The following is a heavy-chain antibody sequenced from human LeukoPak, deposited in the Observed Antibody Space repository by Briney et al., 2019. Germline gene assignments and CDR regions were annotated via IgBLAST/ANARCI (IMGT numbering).Heavy chain of an antibody. CDR3: ARALPLGDYCSSTSCYELGNWFDP. J-gene: IGHJ5*02. V-gene: IGHV4-39*07. D-gene: IGHD2-2*01. Sequence: KPSETLSLTCTVSGGSISSTNYYWGWIRQPPGKGLEWIGSIYYNGNTYYNPSLKSRVTISVDTSKNQFSLKLSSVTAADTAVYYCARALPLGDYCSSTSCYELGNWFDPWGQGTLVTVSS. CDR2: IYYNGNT. CDR1: GGSISSTNYY.